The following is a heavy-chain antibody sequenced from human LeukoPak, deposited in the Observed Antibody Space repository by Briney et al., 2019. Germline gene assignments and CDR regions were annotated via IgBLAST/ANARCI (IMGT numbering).Heavy chain of an antibody. CDR3: ARTTVVTPETIDAFDI. CDR1: GFTFDDYA. Sequence: GGSLRLSCAASGFTFDDYAMHWVRQVPGKGLEWVSGITWNSGNIAYADSVKGRFTISRDNAKNSLYLQMDSLRAEDTAVYYCARTTVVTPETIDAFDIWGQGTMVTVSS. CDR2: ITWNSGNI. D-gene: IGHD4-23*01. J-gene: IGHJ3*02. V-gene: IGHV3-9*01.